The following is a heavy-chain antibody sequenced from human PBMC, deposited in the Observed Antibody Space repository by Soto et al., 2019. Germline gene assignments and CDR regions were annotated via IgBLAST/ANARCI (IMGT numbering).Heavy chain of an antibody. CDR3: ASGTGPIVVVVAATSYWFDP. D-gene: IGHD2-15*01. CDR1: GCSISSSSYY. V-gene: IGHV4-39*01. J-gene: IGHJ5*02. CDR2: IYYSGST. Sequence: PSETLSLTCTVSGCSISSSSYYWGWIRQPPGKGLEWIGSIYYSGSTYYNPSLKSRVTISVDTSKNQFSLKLSSVTAADTAVYYCASGTGPIVVVVAATSYWFDPWGQGTLVTVSS.